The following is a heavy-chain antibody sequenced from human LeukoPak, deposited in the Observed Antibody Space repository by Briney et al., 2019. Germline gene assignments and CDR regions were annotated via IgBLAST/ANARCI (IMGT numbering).Heavy chain of an antibody. CDR1: GFTFSSYS. J-gene: IGHJ6*02. D-gene: IGHD3-16*01. V-gene: IGHV3-48*01. CDR2: ISGSSSTI. Sequence: SGGSLRLSCAASGFTFSSYSMNWVRQAPGKGLEWGSYISGSSSTIYYADSVKGRFAISRDNGKNTLYLQMNSLRAEDTAVYFCARGGGLDVWGQGATVTVSS. CDR3: ARGGGLDV.